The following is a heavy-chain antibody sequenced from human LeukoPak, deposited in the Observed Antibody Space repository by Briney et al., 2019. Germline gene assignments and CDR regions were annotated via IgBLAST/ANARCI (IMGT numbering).Heavy chain of an antibody. D-gene: IGHD4-11*01. CDR2: INSSSSYI. CDR1: GFTFSSYS. CDR3: ARDTRLYSDYYYGMDV. J-gene: IGHJ6*02. V-gene: IGHV3-21*01. Sequence: GGFLRLSCAASGFTFSSYSMNSVRQAPGKGLEWVSSINSSSSYIYYADSVKGRFTISREKAKNSLYLQMNSLRAEDTAVYYCARDTRLYSDYYYGMDVWGQGTTVTVSS.